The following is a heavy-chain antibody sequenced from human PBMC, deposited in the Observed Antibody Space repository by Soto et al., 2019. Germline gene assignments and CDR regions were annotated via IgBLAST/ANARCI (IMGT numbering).Heavy chain of an antibody. D-gene: IGHD5-12*01. V-gene: IGHV1-8*01. J-gene: IGHJ4*02. CDR3: ARDYPRGGYNHY. CDR1: GYTFTSYD. Sequence: ASVKVSCKASGYTFTSYDINWVRQATGQGLEWMGWMNPNSGNTGYAQKFQGRVTMTRNTSISTAYMELSSLRSDDTAVYYCARDYPRGGYNHYWGQGTLVTVSS. CDR2: MNPNSGNT.